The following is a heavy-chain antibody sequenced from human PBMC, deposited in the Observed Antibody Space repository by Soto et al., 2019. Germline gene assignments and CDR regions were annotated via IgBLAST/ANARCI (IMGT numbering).Heavy chain of an antibody. CDR1: GGSISSSSYY. J-gene: IGHJ4*02. V-gene: IGHV4-39*01. CDR2: IYYSGST. CDR3: ARHLYSNYEFFFDY. D-gene: IGHD4-4*01. Sequence: SETLSLTSTVSGGSISSSSYYWGWIRQPPGKGLEWIGSIYYSGSTYYNPSLKSRVTISVDTSKNQFSLKLSSVTAAGTAVYYCARHLYSNYEFFFDYWGQGTLVTV.